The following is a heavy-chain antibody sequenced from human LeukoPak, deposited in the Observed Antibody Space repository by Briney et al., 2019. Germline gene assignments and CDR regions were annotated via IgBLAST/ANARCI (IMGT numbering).Heavy chain of an antibody. V-gene: IGHV3-21*01. J-gene: IGHJ4*02. Sequence: GGSLRLSCAASGFTFSNYAMSWVRQAPGKGLEWVSSISRSGGSTYYAESVKGRLTISRDNAESSVYLQVNSLRVEDTAVYYCVRGDKRDYWGQGTLVTVSS. CDR2: ISRSGGST. CDR1: GFTFSNYA. D-gene: IGHD5-24*01. CDR3: VRGDKRDY.